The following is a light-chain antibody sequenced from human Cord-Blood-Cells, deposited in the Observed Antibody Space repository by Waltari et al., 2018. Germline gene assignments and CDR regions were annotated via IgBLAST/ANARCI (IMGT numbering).Light chain of an antibody. CDR1: SSDVGSSNL. V-gene: IGLV2-23*01. Sequence: QSALTQPASVSGSPGHSITISCTGTSSDVGSSNLVSLYQAPPGTAHQLTISEGSQRPVGVSNRFAGSKSGNTASLTISGLQAEDEADDYCCSYAGSSTYVFGTGTKVTVL. CDR2: EGS. J-gene: IGLJ1*01. CDR3: CSYAGSSTYV.